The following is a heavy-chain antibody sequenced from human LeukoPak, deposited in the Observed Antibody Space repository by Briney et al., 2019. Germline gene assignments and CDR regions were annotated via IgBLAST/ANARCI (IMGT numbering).Heavy chain of an antibody. CDR1: GFTFNSYW. Sequence: GGSLRLSCAASGFTFNSYWMNWVRQAPGKGLEWVANIKQDGSEKYYVDSVKGRFTISRDNAKNSLYLQMNSLRAEDTAVYYCARDYDYWGQGTLVTVSS. CDR3: ARDYDY. CDR2: IKQDGSEK. J-gene: IGHJ4*02. V-gene: IGHV3-7*01.